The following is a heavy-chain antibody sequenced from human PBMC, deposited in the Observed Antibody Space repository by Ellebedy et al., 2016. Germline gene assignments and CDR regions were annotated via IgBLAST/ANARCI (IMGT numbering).Heavy chain of an antibody. CDR1: RGTFSSYA. D-gene: IGHD5-18*01. Sequence: SVKVSCXASRGTFSSYAISWVRQPPGQGLEWMGGIIPIFGTANYAQKFQGRVTITADESTSTAYMELSSLRSEDTAVYYCARSGYSYGTSSHYFDYWGQGTLVTVSS. CDR3: ARSGYSYGTSSHYFDY. J-gene: IGHJ4*02. CDR2: IIPIFGTA. V-gene: IGHV1-69*13.